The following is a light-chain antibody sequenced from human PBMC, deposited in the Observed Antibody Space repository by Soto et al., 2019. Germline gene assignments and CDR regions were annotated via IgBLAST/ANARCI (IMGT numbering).Light chain of an antibody. CDR1: SSNIGSNT. CDR3: ATWDDSLNAWV. Sequence: QSVRTQPPSASGTPGQRVTISCSGSSSNIGSNTLNWYQQLPGTAPKLLIYSNNQRPSGVPDRFSGSKSGTSASLAISGLQSEDEADYYCATWDDSLNAWVFGGGTKLTVL. V-gene: IGLV1-44*01. CDR2: SNN. J-gene: IGLJ3*02.